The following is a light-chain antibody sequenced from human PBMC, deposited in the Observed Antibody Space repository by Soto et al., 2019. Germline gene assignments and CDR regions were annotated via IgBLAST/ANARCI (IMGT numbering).Light chain of an antibody. CDR1: QSLVYSDGNTY. J-gene: IGKJ5*01. V-gene: IGKV2-30*01. Sequence: VVVTQSPLSLPVTLGQAASISCRYSQSLVYSDGNTYLSWFQQRPGQSPRRLIYKVSNRDSGVPDRFSGSGSGTDFTLKISRVEAEDVGVYYCMQGTHWPPITFGQGTRLEIK. CDR3: MQGTHWPPIT. CDR2: KVS.